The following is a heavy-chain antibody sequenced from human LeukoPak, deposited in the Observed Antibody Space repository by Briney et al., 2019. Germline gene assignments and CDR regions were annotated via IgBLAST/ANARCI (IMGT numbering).Heavy chain of an antibody. J-gene: IGHJ5*02. CDR3: ARGPVVIQPNWFDP. D-gene: IGHD3-22*01. V-gene: IGHV4-30-2*01. CDR1: GGSISSGGYY. Sequence: PSQTLSLTCTVSGGSISSGGYYWSWIRQPPGKGLEWIGYIYHSGSTYYNPSLKSRVTISVDTSKNQFSLKLSSVTAADTAVYYCARGPVVIQPNWFDPWGQGTLVTVSS. CDR2: IYHSGST.